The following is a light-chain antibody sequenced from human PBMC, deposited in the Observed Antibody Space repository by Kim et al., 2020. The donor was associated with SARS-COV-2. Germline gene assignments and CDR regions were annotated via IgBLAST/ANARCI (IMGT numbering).Light chain of an antibody. V-gene: IGKV3-20*01. Sequence: CPGERATLSGRASQSVPNYYLAWYQQKPGQAPRLLIYGASSRVTGIPDRFSGSWSGTDFTLTISRLEPEDFAVYHCQQHGSSLITFGQGTRLEIK. CDR3: QQHGSSLIT. J-gene: IGKJ5*01. CDR2: GAS. CDR1: QSVPNYY.